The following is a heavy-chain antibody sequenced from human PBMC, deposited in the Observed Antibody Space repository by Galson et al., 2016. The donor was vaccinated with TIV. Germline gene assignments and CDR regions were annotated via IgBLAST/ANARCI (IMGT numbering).Heavy chain of an antibody. D-gene: IGHD3-22*01. J-gene: IGHJ6*02. V-gene: IGHV3-33*01. Sequence: SLRLSCAASGFTFSTYGIHWVRQAPGKGLEWVAVIRYDGINKYYADSVKGRFTISRDNSKNTVYLQMNSLRAEDTAVYCCARPGLLQNYDGSDYYYDYYWYGLDVWGQGTTVAVSS. CDR3: ARPGLLQNYDGSDYYYDYYWYGLDV. CDR2: IRYDGINK. CDR1: GFTFSTYG.